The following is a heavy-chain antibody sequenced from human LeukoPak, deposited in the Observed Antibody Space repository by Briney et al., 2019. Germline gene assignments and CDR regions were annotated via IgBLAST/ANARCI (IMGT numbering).Heavy chain of an antibody. CDR1: GFTFSSFG. Sequence: GGSLRLSCAASGFTFSSFGMHWVRQAPGKGLDWVAFIHYDGSNKYYADSVKGRFTISGDNSKNTLYLQMNSLSAEDTAVYYCAKGHCTNGICWLDWGQGTLVTVSS. J-gene: IGHJ4*02. CDR2: IHYDGSNK. D-gene: IGHD2-8*01. V-gene: IGHV3-30*02. CDR3: AKGHCTNGICWLD.